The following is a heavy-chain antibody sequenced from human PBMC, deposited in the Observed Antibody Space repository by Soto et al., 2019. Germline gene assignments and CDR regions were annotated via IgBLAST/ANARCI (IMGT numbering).Heavy chain of an antibody. Sequence: SETLSLTCTVSGGSIISSSYYWGWIRQPPGKGLEWIGSIYYSGSTYYNPSLKSRVTISVDTSKNQFSLKLSSVTAADTAVYYCARPGVADAFDIWGQGTMVTVSS. CDR3: ARPGVADAFDI. CDR1: GGSIISSSYY. J-gene: IGHJ3*02. D-gene: IGHD2-15*01. V-gene: IGHV4-39*01. CDR2: IYYSGST.